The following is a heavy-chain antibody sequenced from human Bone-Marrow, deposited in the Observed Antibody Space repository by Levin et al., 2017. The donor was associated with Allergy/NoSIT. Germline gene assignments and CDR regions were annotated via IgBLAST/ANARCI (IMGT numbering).Heavy chain of an antibody. J-gene: IGHJ4*02. Sequence: KAGGSLRLSCAASGFTFSSYSMNWVRQAPGKGLEWVSSISSSSSYIYYADSVKGRFTISRDNAKNSLYLQMNSLRAEDTAVYYCARDGTTVERGDYWGQGTLVTVSS. CDR3: ARDGTTVERGDY. CDR2: ISSSSSYI. CDR1: GFTFSSYS. V-gene: IGHV3-21*01. D-gene: IGHD4-23*01.